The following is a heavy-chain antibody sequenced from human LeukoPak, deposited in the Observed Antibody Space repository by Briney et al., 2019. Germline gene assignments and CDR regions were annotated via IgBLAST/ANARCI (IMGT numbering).Heavy chain of an antibody. CDR3: ARDTTVTTNAFDI. D-gene: IGHD4-17*01. J-gene: IGHJ3*02. CDR1: GFTFSDYY. Sequence: PGGSLRLSCAASGFTFSDYYMSWIRQAPGKGLEWVSYISSSGSTIYYADSVKGRFTISRDNAENSLYLQMNSLRAEDTAVYYCARDTTVTTNAFDIWGQGTMVTVSS. V-gene: IGHV3-11*04. CDR2: ISSSGSTI.